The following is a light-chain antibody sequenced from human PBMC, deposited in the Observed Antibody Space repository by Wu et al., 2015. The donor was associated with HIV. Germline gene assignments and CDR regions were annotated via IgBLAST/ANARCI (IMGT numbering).Light chain of an antibody. CDR3: QQYRT. V-gene: IGKV3-20*01. CDR1: QTIARGH. Sequence: EFVLTQSPGTLSLSPGERATLSCKASQTIARGHLAWYQQKPGQPPRLLIYSASSRAPGIPDRFSGSGSRTDFTLTISRLEPEDFAVYFCQQYRTFGPGTKVDIK. CDR2: SAS. J-gene: IGKJ3*01.